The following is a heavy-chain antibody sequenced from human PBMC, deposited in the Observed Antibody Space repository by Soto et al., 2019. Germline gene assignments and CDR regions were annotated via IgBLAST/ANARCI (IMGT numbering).Heavy chain of an antibody. Sequence: SVKFSCNASGGTFSSYAISWVRQAPGQGLEWMGGIIPIFGTANYAQKFQGRVTITADESTSTAYMELSSLRSEDTAVYYCARAVGNYYYYGMDVWGQGTTVTVSS. CDR2: IIPIFGTA. CDR1: GGTFSSYA. CDR3: ARAVGNYYYYGMDV. V-gene: IGHV1-69*13. J-gene: IGHJ6*02.